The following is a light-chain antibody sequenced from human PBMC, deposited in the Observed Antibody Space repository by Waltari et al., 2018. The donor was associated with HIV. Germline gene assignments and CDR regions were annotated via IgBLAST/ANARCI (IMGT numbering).Light chain of an antibody. J-gene: IGLJ2*01. CDR2: HDI. Sequence: SYELTQPPSVSVSPGQTASITCSGDKLGDKYACWYQQKPGQSPVLVIYHDIQRPSGIPERFSGSNSGNTATLTISGTQAMDEADYYCQAWDSSTVVFGGGTKVTV. V-gene: IGLV3-1*01. CDR1: KLGDKY. CDR3: QAWDSSTVV.